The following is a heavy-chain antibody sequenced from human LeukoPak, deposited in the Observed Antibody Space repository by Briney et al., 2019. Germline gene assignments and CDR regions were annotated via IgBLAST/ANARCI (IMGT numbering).Heavy chain of an antibody. J-gene: IGHJ3*02. CDR1: GFTFSSYS. V-gene: IGHV3-21*04. CDR2: ISSSSSYI. CDR3: ARGPNNAFDI. Sequence: GGSLRLSCAASGFTFSSYSMNWVRQAPGKGLEWVSSISSSSSYIYYADSVKGRFTISRDNSKNTLYLQMNSLRAEDTAVYYCARGPNNAFDIWGQGTMVTVSS.